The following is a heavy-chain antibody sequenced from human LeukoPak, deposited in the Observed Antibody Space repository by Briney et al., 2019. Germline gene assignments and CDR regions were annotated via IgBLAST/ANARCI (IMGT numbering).Heavy chain of an antibody. J-gene: IGHJ6*02. CDR2: ISAYNANT. CDR3: ARPMIRGVHYYGMDV. CDR1: GYTFTNYG. Sequence: EASVKVSCKASGYTFTNYGISWVRQAPGQGLEWMVWISAYNANTNYAQKLQGRVTMTTDTSTSTAYMELRSLRSDDTAVYYCARPMIRGVHYYGMDVWGQGTTVTVSS. D-gene: IGHD3-10*01. V-gene: IGHV1-18*01.